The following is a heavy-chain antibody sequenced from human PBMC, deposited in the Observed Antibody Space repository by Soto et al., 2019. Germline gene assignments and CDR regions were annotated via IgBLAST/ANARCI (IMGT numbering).Heavy chain of an antibody. CDR3: ARDGDVNTGFGKDY. D-gene: IGHD3-16*01. Sequence: QVQLVESGGGVVQPGRSLRLSCAASGFTCSSYGMHWVRQAPGKGLELVAFIWHDGGNKFYAESVKGRFTISRDNSKNPPYLQMTSLSAEDTAMYYCARDGDVNTGFGKDYWGQGTLVTVSS. CDR2: IWHDGGNK. J-gene: IGHJ4*02. CDR1: GFTCSSYG. V-gene: IGHV3-33*01.